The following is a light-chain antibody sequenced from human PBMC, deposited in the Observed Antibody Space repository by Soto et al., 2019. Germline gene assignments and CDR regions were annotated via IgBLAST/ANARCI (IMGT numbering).Light chain of an antibody. CDR1: SSDVGGYNY. V-gene: IGLV2-8*01. CDR3: SSYAGSNNFDG. Sequence: QSALTQPPSASGSPGQSGTISCTGTSSDVGGYNYVSWYQQHPGKAPKLMIYEVFKRPSGVPDRFSGSKSGNTASLTVSGLQAEDEADYYCSSYAGSNNFDGFGTGTKLTV. J-gene: IGLJ1*01. CDR2: EVF.